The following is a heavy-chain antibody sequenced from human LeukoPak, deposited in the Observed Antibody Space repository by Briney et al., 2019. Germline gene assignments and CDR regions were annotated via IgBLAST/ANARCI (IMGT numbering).Heavy chain of an antibody. V-gene: IGHV1-8*01. D-gene: IGHD3-10*01. J-gene: IGHJ4*02. CDR3: ARDAGYYYGSGSYPGPDY. Sequence: ASVKVSCKASGYTFTSHDINWVRQATGQGLEWMGWMNPNSGNTGYAQKFQGRVTMTRDTSINTAYMELHSLRSEDTAVYYCARDAGYYYGSGSYPGPDYWGQGTLVTVSS. CDR1: GYTFTSHD. CDR2: MNPNSGNT.